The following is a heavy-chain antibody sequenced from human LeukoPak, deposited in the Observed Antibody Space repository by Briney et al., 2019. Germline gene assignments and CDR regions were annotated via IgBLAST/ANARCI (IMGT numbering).Heavy chain of an antibody. V-gene: IGHV3-15*01. CDR1: GFTFTNAW. CDR2: IKSKTDGETT. CDR3: TTDLGTYYHGSQRLIPIDY. J-gene: IGHJ4*02. Sequence: GGSLRLSCAASGFTFTNAWMSWVRQAPGKGLEWIGRIKSKTDGETTNYAEPVRGRFTISRDDSKSAVYLQMNSLKIEDTAVYYCTTDLGTYYHGSQRLIPIDYWGQGTLVTVSS. D-gene: IGHD3-10*01.